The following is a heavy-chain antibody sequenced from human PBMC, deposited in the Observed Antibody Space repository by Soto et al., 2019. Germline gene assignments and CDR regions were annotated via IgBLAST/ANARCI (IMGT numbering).Heavy chain of an antibody. V-gene: IGHV4-59*01. Sequence: PSETLSLTCTVSGGSISSYYWSWIRQPPGKGLEWIGYIYYGGSTNYNPSLKSRVTISVDTSKNQFSLKLSSVTAADTAVYYCAGMTMVRGAYYYYGMDVWGQGTTVTVSS. CDR3: AGMTMVRGAYYYYGMDV. J-gene: IGHJ6*02. D-gene: IGHD3-10*01. CDR2: IYYGGST. CDR1: GGSISSYY.